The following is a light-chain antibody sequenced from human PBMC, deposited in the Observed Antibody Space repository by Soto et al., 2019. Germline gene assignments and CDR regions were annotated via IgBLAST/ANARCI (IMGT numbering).Light chain of an antibody. CDR3: LQYKNYRT. Sequence: DIQMTQSPSSLSASVGDRVTIFCRASQGIDNYLAWFQQKPGKAPKCLIYGASSLQSGVPSKFSGSGFGTDFTLTINSLQPEDFAAYYCLQYKNYRTFGPGTKV. CDR1: QGIDNY. CDR2: GAS. J-gene: IGKJ1*01. V-gene: IGKV1-16*02.